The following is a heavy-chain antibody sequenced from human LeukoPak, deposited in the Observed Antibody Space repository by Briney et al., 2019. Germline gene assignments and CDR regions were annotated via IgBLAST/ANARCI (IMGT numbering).Heavy chain of an antibody. CDR1: GFTFSSYG. Sequence: GGSLRLSCAASGFTFSSYGVHWVRQAPGKGLEWVAVISYDGSNKYYADSVKGRFTISRDNSKNTLYLQMNSLRAEDTAVYYCAKLTTVTTSASWGQGTLVTVSS. D-gene: IGHD4-17*01. J-gene: IGHJ5*02. V-gene: IGHV3-30*18. CDR3: AKLTTVTTSAS. CDR2: ISYDGSNK.